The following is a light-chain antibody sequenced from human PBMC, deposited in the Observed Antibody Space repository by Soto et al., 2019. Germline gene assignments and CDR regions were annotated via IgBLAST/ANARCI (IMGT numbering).Light chain of an antibody. J-gene: IGKJ2*01. Sequence: DIVMTQSPDSLAVSLGERATINCKSSQSVLYSSNNKNYLAWYQQKPGQPPKLLIYWSSTRESGVPDRFSGSRSGKDFTLTISSLQAEDEAVYYCHQYYSPPYTFGQGTKLEIK. V-gene: IGKV4-1*01. CDR2: WSS. CDR1: QSVLYSSNNKNY. CDR3: HQYYSPPYT.